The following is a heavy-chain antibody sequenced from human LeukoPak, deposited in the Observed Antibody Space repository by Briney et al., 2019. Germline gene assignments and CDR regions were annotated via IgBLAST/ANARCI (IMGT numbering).Heavy chain of an antibody. D-gene: IGHD3-10*01. V-gene: IGHV6-1*01. CDR1: GDSVSSNSAA. Sequence: SQTLSLTCAISGDSVSSNSAAWNWIRQSPSRGLEWLGRTYYRSKWYNDYAVSVKSRITINPDTSKNQFSLQLNSVTPEDTAVYYCARITRITMVRGVIEGAFDIWGQGTMVTVSS. CDR2: TYYRSKWYN. J-gene: IGHJ3*02. CDR3: ARITRITMVRGVIEGAFDI.